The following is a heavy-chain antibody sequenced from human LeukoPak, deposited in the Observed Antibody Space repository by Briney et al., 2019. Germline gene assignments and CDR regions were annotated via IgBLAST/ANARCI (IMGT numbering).Heavy chain of an antibody. Sequence: GGXXXLSCAVSGFTFSXXXXXXVRQAPAXXXXWVGLXXXKTGGGTXDXAXPXXXRXXGXREDSKNQLYLQTNSLKTEDTAVYYCTTGLAGHWGQGTLVTVSS. CDR3: TTGLAGH. CDR2: XXXKTGGGTX. D-gene: IGHD3-16*01. CDR1: GFTFSXXX. J-gene: IGHJ4*02. V-gene: IGHV3-15*01.